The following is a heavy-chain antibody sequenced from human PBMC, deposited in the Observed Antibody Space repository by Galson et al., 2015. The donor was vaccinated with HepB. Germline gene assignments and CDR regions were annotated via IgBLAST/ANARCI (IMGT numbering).Heavy chain of an antibody. D-gene: IGHD3-3*01. Sequence: SVKVSCKASGGTFSSYAISWVRQAPGQGLEWMGGIIPIFGTANYTQKFQGRVTITADKSTSTAYMELSSLRSEDTAVYYCARVFRLRFLEWLPTPGEYGMDVWGQGTTVTVSS. CDR3: ARVFRLRFLEWLPTPGEYGMDV. V-gene: IGHV1-69*06. CDR2: IIPIFGTA. CDR1: GGTFSSYA. J-gene: IGHJ6*02.